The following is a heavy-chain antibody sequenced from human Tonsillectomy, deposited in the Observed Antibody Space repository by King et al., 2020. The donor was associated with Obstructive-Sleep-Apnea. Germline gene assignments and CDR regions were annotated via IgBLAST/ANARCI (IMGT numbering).Heavy chain of an antibody. D-gene: IGHD3-22*01. CDR2: IYHSGST. CDR3: ARDYYYDSSGYYVDY. Sequence: VQLQESGPGLVKPSETLSLTCTVSGYSISSGYYWGWIRQPPGKGLEWIGSIYHSGSTYYNPSLKSRVTISVDTSKNQFSLKLSSVTAAHTAVYYCARDYYYDSSGYYVDYWGQGTLVTVSS. V-gene: IGHV4-38-2*02. J-gene: IGHJ4*02. CDR1: GYSISSGYY.